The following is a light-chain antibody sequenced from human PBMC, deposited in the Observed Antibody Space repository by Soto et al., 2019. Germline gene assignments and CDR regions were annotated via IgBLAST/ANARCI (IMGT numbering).Light chain of an antibody. Sequence: QSVLTQPASVSGSPGQSITISCTGTSSDVGGYNYVSWYQQHPGKAPKLMIYDVSNRPSGVSNRFSGSKSGNTASLTISGLQAEDEAGYYCSSYTSSSTRVFGGGTKVTVL. CDR3: SSYTSSSTRV. J-gene: IGLJ2*01. V-gene: IGLV2-14*01. CDR1: SSDVGGYNY. CDR2: DVS.